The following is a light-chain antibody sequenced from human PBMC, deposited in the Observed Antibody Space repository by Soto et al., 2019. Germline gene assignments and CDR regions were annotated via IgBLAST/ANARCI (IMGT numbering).Light chain of an antibody. CDR3: QQYNSYSPWT. V-gene: IGKV1-5*01. Sequence: DIQMTQSPSTLSASVGDGVTITCRASQSIGTWLAWYQQKPGKAPKVLIYDASSLESGVPSRFSGSGSGTEFTLTISSLQPDDFASYYCQQYNSYSPWTFGQGTRLEIK. CDR2: DAS. CDR1: QSIGTW. J-gene: IGKJ5*01.